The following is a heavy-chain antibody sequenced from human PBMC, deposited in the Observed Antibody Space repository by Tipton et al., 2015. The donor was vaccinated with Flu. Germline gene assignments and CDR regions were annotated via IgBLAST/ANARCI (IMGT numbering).Heavy chain of an antibody. Sequence: SLRLSCAASGFTFSDYAMSWVRQAPGKGLEWVSAINIPGNNTYYRDSVKGRFTISRDSSKNTLYLQMNSLRAEDTAVYYCARGPTRGGSPYFFDSWGQGTLVTVSS. CDR1: GFTFSDYA. V-gene: IGHV3-23*01. J-gene: IGHJ4*02. CDR2: INIPGNNT. D-gene: IGHD6-6*01. CDR3: ARGPTRGGSPYFFDS.